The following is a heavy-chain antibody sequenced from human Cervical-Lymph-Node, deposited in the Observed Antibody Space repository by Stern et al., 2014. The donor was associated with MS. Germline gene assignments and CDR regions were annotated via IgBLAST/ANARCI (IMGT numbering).Heavy chain of an antibody. V-gene: IGHV1-2*02. CDR2: INPNSGGT. CDR1: GYTFTGYY. J-gene: IGHJ4*02. D-gene: IGHD2-15*01. CDR3: ARLDIYCSGGSCYRRFDY. Sequence: MQLVESGAEVKKPGASVKVSCKASGYTFTGYYMHWVRQAPGQGLEWMGWINPNSGGTNYAQKFQGRVTMTRDTSISTAYMELSRLRSDDTAVYYCARLDIYCSGGSCYRRFDYWGQGTLVTVSS.